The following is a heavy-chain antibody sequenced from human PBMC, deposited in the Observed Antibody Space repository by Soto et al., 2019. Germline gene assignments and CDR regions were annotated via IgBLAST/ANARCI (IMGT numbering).Heavy chain of an antibody. CDR1: GFTFDDYA. V-gene: IGHV3-9*01. J-gene: IGHJ4*02. CDR2: ISWNSGNI. CDR3: AKDLGGAFDY. Sequence: DVQLVESGGGLVQPGRSLRLSCAASGFTFDDYAMHWVRQAPGKGLEWVSGISWNSGNIGFADSVKGRFTISRDNAKNSLYLQMNSLRPEDTALYYCAKDLGGAFDYWGQGTLVTVSS.